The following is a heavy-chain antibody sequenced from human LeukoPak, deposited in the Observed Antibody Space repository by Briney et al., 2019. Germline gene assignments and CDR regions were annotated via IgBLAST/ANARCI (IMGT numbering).Heavy chain of an antibody. Sequence: GGSLRLSCAPSRFTSRSYRMSSVRQTPREGLERVANIMQDGSEKYYVDSVRGRFTISRDNAKNSLYLQMNSLRAEDTAVYYCARGWVGCSRGSCYAFDYWGQGTLVTVSS. J-gene: IGHJ4*02. V-gene: IGHV3-7*01. CDR1: RFTSRSYR. CDR3: ARGWVGCSRGSCYAFDY. D-gene: IGHD2-2*01. CDR2: IMQDGSEK.